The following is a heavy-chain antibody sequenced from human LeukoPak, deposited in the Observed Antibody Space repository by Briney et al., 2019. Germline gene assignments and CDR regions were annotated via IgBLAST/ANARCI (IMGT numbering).Heavy chain of an antibody. Sequence: PSQTLSLTCTVSGGSISSSSYYWGWIRQPPGKGLEWIGSIYYSGSTYYNPSLKSRVTISVDTSKNQFSLKLSSVTAADTAVYYCARHKYRGNTVTLDYWGQGTLVTVSS. CDR3: ARHKYRGNTVTLDY. J-gene: IGHJ4*02. CDR1: GGSISSSSYY. V-gene: IGHV4-39*01. D-gene: IGHD4-17*01. CDR2: IYYSGST.